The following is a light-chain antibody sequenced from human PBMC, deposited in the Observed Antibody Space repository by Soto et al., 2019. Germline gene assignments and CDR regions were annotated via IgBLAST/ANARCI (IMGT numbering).Light chain of an antibody. Sequence: EIVMTQSPATLSVSPGERATLSCRASQSVSSNLAWYQQKPGQAPRLLIYGASTRATGIPARFSGSGSGTDFTLTISSLEPEDFAVYYCQHRSNWWTFGPGTKVDI. CDR1: QSVSSN. CDR2: GAS. CDR3: QHRSNWWT. J-gene: IGKJ1*01. V-gene: IGKV3-15*01.